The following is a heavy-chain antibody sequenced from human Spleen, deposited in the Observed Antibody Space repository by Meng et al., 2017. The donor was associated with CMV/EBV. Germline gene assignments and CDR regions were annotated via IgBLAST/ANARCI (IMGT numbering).Heavy chain of an antibody. V-gene: IGHV3-7*01. D-gene: IGHD1-20*01. J-gene: IGHJ6*02. CDR2: INQDGNEK. CDR3: ARHNFVYLYGMDV. Sequence: GGSLRLSCTVAGFTFSSYWMTWVRQAPGKGREWVANINQDGNEKYYVDSLKGRFTISRDNAKQSLYLQMNSLRADGTAVYYCARHNFVYLYGMDVWGQGTTVTVSS. CDR1: GFTFSSYW.